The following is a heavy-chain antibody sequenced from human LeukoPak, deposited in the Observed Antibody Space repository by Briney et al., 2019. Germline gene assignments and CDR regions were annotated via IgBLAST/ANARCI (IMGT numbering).Heavy chain of an antibody. CDR2: ISYDGSNK. Sequence: GGSLRLSCAASGFTFSSYAMNWVRQAPGKGLEWVAVISYDGSNKHYADSVKGRFTISRDNSKNTLYLQMNSLRAEDTAVYYCARDLKDPFQYYFDYWGQGTLVTVSS. J-gene: IGHJ4*02. CDR3: ARDLKDPFQYYFDY. V-gene: IGHV3-30-3*01. CDR1: GFTFSSYA.